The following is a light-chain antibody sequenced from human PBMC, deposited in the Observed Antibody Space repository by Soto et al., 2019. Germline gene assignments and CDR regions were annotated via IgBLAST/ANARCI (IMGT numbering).Light chain of an antibody. CDR1: QIVTTY. CDR2: DAS. V-gene: IGKV3-11*01. CDR3: QQRLNLPPIT. Sequence: MGVTQSPGSRCLTQGERATLSCRVSQIVTTYLAWYQQKPGQPPRLLIYDASNRATGIPARFRGSGSGTDFTLTISSLEPEDFAIYYCQQRLNLPPITFGPGTRLEI. J-gene: IGKJ5*01.